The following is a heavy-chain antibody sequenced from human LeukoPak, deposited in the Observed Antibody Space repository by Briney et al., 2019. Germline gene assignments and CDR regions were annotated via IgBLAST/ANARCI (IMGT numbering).Heavy chain of an antibody. CDR1: GFTFDDYA. CDR3: ASRSRWLQSPGY. CDR2: ISSSGSTI. D-gene: IGHD5-24*01. V-gene: IGHV3-48*03. J-gene: IGHJ4*02. Sequence: GGSLRLSCAASGFTFDDYAMHWVRQAPGKGLEWVSYISSSGSTIYYADSVKGRFTISRDNAKNSLYLQMNSLRAEDTAVYYCASRSRWLQSPGYWGQGTLVTVSS.